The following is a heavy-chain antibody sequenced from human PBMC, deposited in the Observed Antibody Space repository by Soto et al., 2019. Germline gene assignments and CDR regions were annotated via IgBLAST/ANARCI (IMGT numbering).Heavy chain of an antibody. V-gene: IGHV1-69*01. J-gene: IGHJ4*02. CDR1: GGTFSSYA. CDR3: ARITYCGGDCYRAPFDY. D-gene: IGHD2-21*02. CDR2: FIPIFGTA. Sequence: QVQLMQSGAEVKKPGSSVKVSCKASGGTFSSYAISWVRQAPGQGLEWMGGFIPIFGTANYAQKFQGRVTITADQSTSTDYTELSSLRSEDTAVYYCARITYCGGDCYRAPFDYWGQGTLVSVCS.